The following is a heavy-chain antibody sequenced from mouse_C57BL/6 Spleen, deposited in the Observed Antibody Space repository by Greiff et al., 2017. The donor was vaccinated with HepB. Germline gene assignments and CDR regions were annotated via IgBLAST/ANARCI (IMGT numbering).Heavy chain of an antibody. J-gene: IGHJ1*03. CDR2: IYPSDSET. V-gene: IGHV1-61*01. CDR1: GYTFTSYW. D-gene: IGHD1-1*01. CDR3: ARGGYYGSGGYFDV. Sequence: VQLQQPGAELVRPGSSVKLSCKASGYTFTSYWMDWVKQRPGQGLEWIGNIYPSDSETHYNQKFKDKATLTVDKSSSTAYMQLSSLTSEDSAVYYGARGGYYGSGGYFDVWGTGTTVTVSS.